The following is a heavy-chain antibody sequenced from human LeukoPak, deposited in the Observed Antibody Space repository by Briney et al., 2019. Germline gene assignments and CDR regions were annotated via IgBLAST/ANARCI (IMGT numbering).Heavy chain of an antibody. CDR3: ARISEAIFGVGYYYYYMDV. J-gene: IGHJ6*03. D-gene: IGHD3-3*01. CDR2: IYTSGST. CDR1: GGSISSGSYY. Sequence: SETLSLTCTVSGGSISSGSYYWSWIRQPAGKGLEWIGRIYTSGSTNYNPSLKGRVTISVDTSKNQFSLKLSSVTAADTAVYYCARISEAIFGVGYYYYYMDVWGKGTTVTVSS. V-gene: IGHV4-61*02.